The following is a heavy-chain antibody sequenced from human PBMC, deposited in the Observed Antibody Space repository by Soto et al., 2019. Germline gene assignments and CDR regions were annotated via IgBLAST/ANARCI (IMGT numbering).Heavy chain of an antibody. D-gene: IGHD2-2*01. CDR1: GFNFGDYA. CDR2: IRSKAYGGTR. V-gene: IGHV3-49*03. CDR3: TRTPAPSVGCSSTSCYEGWFDP. J-gene: IGHJ5*02. Sequence: GGSLRLSCTASGFNFGDYAMSWFRQAPGKGLEWVGFIRSKAYGGTRDYAASVKGRFTMSRDDSKSIAYLQMNSLKTEDTAVYYCTRTPAPSVGCSSTSCYEGWFDPLGQGTLVTVSS.